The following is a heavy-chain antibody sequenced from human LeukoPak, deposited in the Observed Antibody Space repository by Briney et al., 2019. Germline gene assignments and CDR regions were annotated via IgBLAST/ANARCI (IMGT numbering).Heavy chain of an antibody. D-gene: IGHD3-22*01. Sequence: GGSLRLSCAASGFTFNDHAMSWVRQAPGRGLEWVSAISGSGGNTYYADSVEGRFTISRDNSKNTLYLQMNSLRAEDTAVYYCARSEYYYDSSGPHYFDYWGQGTLVTVSS. J-gene: IGHJ4*02. CDR2: ISGSGGNT. V-gene: IGHV3-23*01. CDR1: GFTFNDHA. CDR3: ARSEYYYDSSGPHYFDY.